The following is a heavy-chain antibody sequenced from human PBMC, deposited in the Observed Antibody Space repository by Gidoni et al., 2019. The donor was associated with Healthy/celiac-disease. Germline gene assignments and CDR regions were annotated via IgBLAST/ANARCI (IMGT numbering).Heavy chain of an antibody. CDR3: AKWSQYYDILTGSLPDY. D-gene: IGHD3-9*01. CDR2: ISYDGSNK. CDR1: GFPFRTYG. V-gene: IGHV3-30*18. J-gene: IGHJ4*02. Sequence: QVQLVESGVGVVQPGRSLRLSCAASGFPFRTYGMHWVRQAPGKGLEWVAVISYDGSNKYYADSVKGRFTISRDNSKNTLYLQMNSLRAEDTAVYYCAKWSQYYDILTGSLPDYWGQGTLVTVSS.